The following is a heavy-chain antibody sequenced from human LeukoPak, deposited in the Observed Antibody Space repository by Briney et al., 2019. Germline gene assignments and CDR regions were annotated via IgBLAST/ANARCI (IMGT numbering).Heavy chain of an antibody. CDR3: ARAPSTSYYYYGMDV. J-gene: IGHJ6*02. Sequence: GGSLRLSCVASGFTFSSYWMSWVRQAPGKGLEWVANIKRDGKEKHYVDSVKGRFTISRDNAKNSLYLQMNSLRAEDTAVYYCARAPSTSYYYYGMDVWGQGTTVTVSS. CDR2: IKRDGKEK. CDR1: GFTFSSYW. V-gene: IGHV3-7*01. D-gene: IGHD2-2*01.